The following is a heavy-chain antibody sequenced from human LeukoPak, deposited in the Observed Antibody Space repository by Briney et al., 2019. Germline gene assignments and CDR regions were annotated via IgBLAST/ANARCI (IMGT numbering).Heavy chain of an antibody. CDR2: INPTGGSS. Sequence: GASVKVSCKASGYTFTNYYMHWVRQAPGQGLEWMGIINPTGGSSSYAQMFQGRVTMTRDTSTSTVYMELSSLRSEDTAVYYCARAHPEYYDSRGRNPLDYWGQGTLVTVSS. CDR1: GYTFTNYY. V-gene: IGHV1-46*01. D-gene: IGHD3-22*01. J-gene: IGHJ4*02. CDR3: ARAHPEYYDSRGRNPLDY.